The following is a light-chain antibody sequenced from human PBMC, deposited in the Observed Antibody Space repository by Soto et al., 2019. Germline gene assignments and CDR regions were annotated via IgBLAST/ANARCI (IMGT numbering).Light chain of an antibody. V-gene: IGLV2-14*03. CDR1: SSDIGSYDH. CDR3: ISYTDRQSYL. J-gene: IGLJ1*01. Sequence: QSLLTRPACVSVSPGQSITISCSGTSSDIGSYDHVAWYQQFPGKSPKLIIYAVSDRPSGVSDRFSGSKSGISASLTISGLQTEDEADYYCISYTDRQSYLFGTGTKVTVL. CDR2: AVS.